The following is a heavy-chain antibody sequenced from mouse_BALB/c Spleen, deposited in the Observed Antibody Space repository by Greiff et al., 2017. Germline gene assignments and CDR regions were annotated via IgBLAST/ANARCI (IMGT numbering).Heavy chain of an antibody. CDR2: INPSSGYT. CDR1: GYTFTSYT. Sequence: QVQLKESAAELARPGASVKMSCKASGYTFTSYTMHWVKQRPGQGLEWIGYINPSSGYTEYNQKFKDKTTLTADKSSSTAYMQLSSLTSEDSAVYYCARRRDSSGFFAYWGQGTLVTVSA. J-gene: IGHJ3*01. V-gene: IGHV1-4*02. D-gene: IGHD3-2*01. CDR3: ARRRDSSGFFAY.